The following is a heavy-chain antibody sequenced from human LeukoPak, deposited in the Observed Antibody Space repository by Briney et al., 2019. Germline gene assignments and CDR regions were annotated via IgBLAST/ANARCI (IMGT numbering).Heavy chain of an antibody. CDR3: ARDGGGWYSSAYY. D-gene: IGHD6-25*01. CDR2: IYYSGST. CDR1: GGSISSSSYY. V-gene: IGHV4-39*07. J-gene: IGHJ4*02. Sequence: SETLSLTCTVSGGSISSSSYYWGWIRQPPGKGLEWIGSIYYSGSTYYNPSLKSRVTISVDTSKNQFSLKLSSVTAADTAVYYCARDGGGWYSSAYYWGQGTLVTVSS.